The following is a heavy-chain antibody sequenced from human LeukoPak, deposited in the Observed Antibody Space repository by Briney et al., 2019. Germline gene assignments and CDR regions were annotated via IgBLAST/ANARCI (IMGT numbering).Heavy chain of an antibody. J-gene: IGHJ4*02. CDR2: INPNSGGT. V-gene: IGHV1-2*06. CDR3: ARVKEPYSSSWPY. D-gene: IGHD6-13*01. Sequence: ASVKVSCKASGYTFTSYGISWVRQAPGQGLEWMGRINPNSGGTNYAQKFQGRVTMTRDTSISTAYMELSRLRSDDTAVYYCARVKEPYSSSWPYWGQGTLVTVSS. CDR1: GYTFTSYG.